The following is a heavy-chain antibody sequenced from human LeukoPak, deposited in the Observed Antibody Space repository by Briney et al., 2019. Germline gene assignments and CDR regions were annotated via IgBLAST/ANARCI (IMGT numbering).Heavy chain of an antibody. CDR2: IYWNDDN. CDR3: AHILRSDGSGRFDY. CDR1: GFSLSTSGVG. Sequence: SGPTLVNPTQTLTLICTFSGFSLSTSGVGVGWIRQPPGRALECLALIYWNDDNRYSPSLKSRLTITKDTSKNQVVLTMTNMDPVDTATYYCAHILRSDGSGRFDYWGQGTLVTVSS. D-gene: IGHD3-10*01. V-gene: IGHV2-5*01. J-gene: IGHJ4*02.